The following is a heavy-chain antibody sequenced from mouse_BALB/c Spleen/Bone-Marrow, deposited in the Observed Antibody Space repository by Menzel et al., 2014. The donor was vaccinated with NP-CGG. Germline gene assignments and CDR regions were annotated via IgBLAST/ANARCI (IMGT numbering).Heavy chain of an antibody. J-gene: IGHJ3*01. D-gene: IGHD1-2*01. Sequence: VQLQQSGPVLVKPSQSLSLTCTVTAYSITSGYGWHWIRQFPGNKLEWMGYIHYSGSTHYIPSLKSRISITRDTSKNQFFLQLNSVTTEDTATYYCAREVRTTARFAYWGQGTLVTVSA. CDR2: IHYSGST. CDR3: AREVRTTARFAY. V-gene: IGHV3-1*02. CDR1: AYSITSGYG.